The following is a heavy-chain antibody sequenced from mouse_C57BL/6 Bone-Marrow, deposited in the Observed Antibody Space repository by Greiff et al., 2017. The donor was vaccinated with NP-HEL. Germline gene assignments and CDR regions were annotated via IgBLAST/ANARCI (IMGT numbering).Heavy chain of an antibody. V-gene: IGHV2-6*03. J-gene: IGHJ4*01. Sequence: VKLEESGPGLVAPSQSLSITCTVSGFSLTSYGVHWVRQPPGKGLEWLVVIWSDGSTTYNSALKSRLSISKDNSKSQVFLKMNSLQTDDTAMYYCAREDYDYDGRLYYYAMDYWGQGTSVTVSS. CDR1: GFSLTSYG. CDR3: AREDYDYDGRLYYYAMDY. CDR2: IWSDGST. D-gene: IGHD2-4*01.